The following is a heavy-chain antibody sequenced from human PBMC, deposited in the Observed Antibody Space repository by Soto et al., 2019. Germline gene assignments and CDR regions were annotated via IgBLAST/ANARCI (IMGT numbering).Heavy chain of an antibody. D-gene: IGHD3-16*01. J-gene: IGHJ5*02. CDR2: IYYSGNT. CDR3: ARELFGGSVWFDP. CDR1: GGSISSSSYY. Sequence: SETLSLTCTVSGGSISSSSYYWGWIRQPPGKGLEWIGSIYYSGNTYYNPSLKSRVTISVDTAKNQFSLKLSSVTAADTAVYYCARELFGGSVWFDPWGQGTLVTVSS. V-gene: IGHV4-39*07.